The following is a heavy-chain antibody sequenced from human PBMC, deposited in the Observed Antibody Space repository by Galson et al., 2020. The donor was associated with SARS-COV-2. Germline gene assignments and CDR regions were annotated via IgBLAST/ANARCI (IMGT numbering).Heavy chain of an antibody. CDR2: ISYDGTNK. V-gene: IGHV3-30*18. Sequence: PGGSLRLSCAAPGFTFTSYGMHWVRQAPGKGLEWVALISYDGTNKYYADSVKGRFTISRDDSKNTLYLQMHSLRAEDTAVYFCAKPMGGNYYYGMDVWGQGTTVTVSS. D-gene: IGHD1-26*01. CDR3: AKPMGGNYYYGMDV. J-gene: IGHJ6*02. CDR1: GFTFTSYG.